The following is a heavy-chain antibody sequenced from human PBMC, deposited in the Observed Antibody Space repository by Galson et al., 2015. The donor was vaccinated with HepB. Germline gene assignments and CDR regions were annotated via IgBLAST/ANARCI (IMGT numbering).Heavy chain of an antibody. D-gene: IGHD3-22*01. CDR3: ARGGDYYDRRPSLDAFDI. CDR1: GDSVSSNSAA. V-gene: IGHV6-1*01. Sequence: CAISGDSVSSNSAAWNWIRQSPSRGLEWLGRTYYRSKWYNDYAVSVKSRITINPDTSKNQFSLKLSSVTAADTAVYYCARGGDYYDRRPSLDAFDIWGQGTMVTVSS. CDR2: TYYRSKWYN. J-gene: IGHJ3*02.